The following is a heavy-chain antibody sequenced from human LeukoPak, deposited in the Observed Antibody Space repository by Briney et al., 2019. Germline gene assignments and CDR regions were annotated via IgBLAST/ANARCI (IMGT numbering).Heavy chain of an antibody. CDR3: ARLGIAVAGKAGY. D-gene: IGHD6-13*01. J-gene: IGHJ4*02. Sequence: GESLKISCNSSGYIYTSYWIGWVRQMPGKGLEWMGIIYPGDSDTRYSPSFQGQVTISADKSISTAYLQWSSLKASDTAMYYCARLGIAVAGKAGYWGQGTLVTVSS. CDR2: IYPGDSDT. V-gene: IGHV5-51*01. CDR1: GYIYTSYW.